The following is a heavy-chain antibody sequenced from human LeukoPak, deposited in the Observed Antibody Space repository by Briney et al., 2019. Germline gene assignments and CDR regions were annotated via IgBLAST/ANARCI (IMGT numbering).Heavy chain of an antibody. D-gene: IGHD2-21*02. Sequence: TGGSLRLSCAASGFIFSSYTMNWVRQAPGKGLEWVSYISSTGSVKDYADSVKGRFTISRDNSKNTLYLQMNSLRAEDTAVYYCAKDNVVVVTAIMYYWGQGTLVTVSS. CDR3: AKDNVVVVTAIMYY. CDR2: ISSTGSVK. J-gene: IGHJ4*02. V-gene: IGHV3-48*01. CDR1: GFIFSSYT.